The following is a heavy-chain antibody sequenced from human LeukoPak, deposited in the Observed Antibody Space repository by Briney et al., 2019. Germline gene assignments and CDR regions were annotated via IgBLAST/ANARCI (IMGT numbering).Heavy chain of an antibody. D-gene: IGHD3-10*01. J-gene: IGHJ4*02. CDR3: ARVEEDYGSGSYSPPPYYFDY. CDR2: IYYTGST. V-gene: IGHV4-59*08. Sequence: SETLSLTCTVSDGSINGYYWSWIRQSPGKGLESLGYIYYTGSTNYNPSLKSRVTMSVDTSRNQFFLRLSSVTAADTAVYYCARVEEDYGSGSYSPPPYYFDYWGQGTLVTVSS. CDR1: DGSINGYY.